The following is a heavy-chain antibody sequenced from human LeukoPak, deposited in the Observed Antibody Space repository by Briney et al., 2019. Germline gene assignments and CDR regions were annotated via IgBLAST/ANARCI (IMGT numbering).Heavy chain of an antibody. J-gene: IGHJ5*02. V-gene: IGHV4-59*01. CDR3: ARGRQDIVVVPAAFGFDP. CDR1: GGSISSYY. D-gene: IGHD2-2*01. CDR2: IYYSGST. Sequence: PSETLSLTCTVSGGSISSYYWSWMRQPPGKGLEWFGYIYYSGSTNYNPSLKSRVTISVDTSKNQFSLKLSSVTAADTAVYYSARGRQDIVVVPAAFGFDPWGQGTLVTVSS.